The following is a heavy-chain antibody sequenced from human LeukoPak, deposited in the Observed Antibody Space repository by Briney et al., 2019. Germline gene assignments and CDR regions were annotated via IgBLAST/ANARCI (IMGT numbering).Heavy chain of an antibody. CDR3: ARVKDTAMVRIDAFDI. CDR2: INPNSGGT. CDR1: GYTFTGYY. J-gene: IGHJ3*02. D-gene: IGHD5-18*01. V-gene: IGHV1-2*02. Sequence: GASVKVSCKASGYTFTGYYMHWVRQAPGQGLEWMGWINPNSGGTNYAQKFQGRVTMTRDTSISTAYMELRSLRSDDTAVYYCARVKDTAMVRIDAFDIWGQGTMVTVSS.